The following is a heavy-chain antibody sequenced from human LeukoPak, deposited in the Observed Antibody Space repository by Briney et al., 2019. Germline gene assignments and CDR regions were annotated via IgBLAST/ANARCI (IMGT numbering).Heavy chain of an antibody. CDR2: IIPILGIA. CDR1: GGTFSSYT. Sequence: SVKVSCKASGGTFSSYTISWVRQAPGQGLEWMGRIIPILGIANYAQKFQGRVTITADKSTSTAYMELSSLRSEDTAVYYCARGSGPAVDFWFDPWGQGTLVTVSS. CDR3: ARGSGPAVDFWFDP. V-gene: IGHV1-69*02. J-gene: IGHJ5*02. D-gene: IGHD3/OR15-3a*01.